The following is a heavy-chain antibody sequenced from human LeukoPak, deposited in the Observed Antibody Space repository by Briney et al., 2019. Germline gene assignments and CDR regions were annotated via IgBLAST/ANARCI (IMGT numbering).Heavy chain of an antibody. V-gene: IGHV3-30-3*01. J-gene: IGHJ4*02. CDR2: ISYDGSNK. D-gene: IGHD3-16*02. CDR3: ARDALIFGGVIVVYFDY. Sequence: PGGTLRLSCAASGFTFSSYAMHWVRQAPGKGLEWVAVISYDGSNKYYADSVKGRFTISRDNSKNTLYLQMNSLRAEDTAVYYCARDALIFGGVIVVYFDYWGQGTLVTVSS. CDR1: GFTFSSYA.